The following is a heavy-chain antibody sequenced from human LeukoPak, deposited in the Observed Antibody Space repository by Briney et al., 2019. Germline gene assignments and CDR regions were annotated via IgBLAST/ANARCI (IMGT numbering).Heavy chain of an antibody. CDR3: ARDIEGWVVPAALVGFDP. CDR1: GGTFRSYA. CDR2: IIPIFGTA. D-gene: IGHD2-2*01. Sequence: GSSVKVSCMASGGTFRSYAISWVRQAPGQGLEWMGGIIPIFGTANYAQKFQVRVPITADESTSKAYMELSSLRSEDTAVYYCARDIEGWVVPAALVGFDPWGQGTLVTVSS. J-gene: IGHJ5*02. V-gene: IGHV1-69*01.